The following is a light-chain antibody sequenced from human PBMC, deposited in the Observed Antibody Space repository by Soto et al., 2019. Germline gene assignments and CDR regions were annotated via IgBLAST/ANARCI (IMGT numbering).Light chain of an antibody. CDR2: RNN. V-gene: IGLV1-47*01. CDR3: AAWDDSLSGVV. CDR1: SSNIGSNY. J-gene: IGLJ2*01. Sequence: QSVLTQPPSASGTPGQRVTISCSGSSSNIGSNYVYWYQQLPGTTPKLLIYRNNQRPSWVPARFSGSKSGTSASLAISGLRSEDEADYYCAAWDDSLSGVVFGGGTKLTVL.